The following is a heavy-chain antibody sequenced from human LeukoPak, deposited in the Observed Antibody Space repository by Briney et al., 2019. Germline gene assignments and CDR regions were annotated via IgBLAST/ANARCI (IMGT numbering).Heavy chain of an antibody. V-gene: IGHV4-34*01. D-gene: IGHD6-13*01. CDR2: INHSGST. CDR1: GGSFSGYY. CDR3: ARRYSSRNFDY. Sequence: SETLSLTCAVYGGSFSGYYWSWIRQPPGKGLEWIGEINHSGSTNYSPSLKSRVTISVDTSKNQFSLKLSSVTAADTAVYYCARRYSSRNFDYWSQETLVTVSS. J-gene: IGHJ4*02.